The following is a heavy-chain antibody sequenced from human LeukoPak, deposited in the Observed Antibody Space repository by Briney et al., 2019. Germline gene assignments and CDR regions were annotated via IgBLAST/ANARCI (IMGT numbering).Heavy chain of an antibody. CDR3: ATSGYYDSSGYYYKRAEYFQH. CDR1: GYSISSGYY. Sequence: SETLSLTCTVSGYSISSGYYWGWIRQTPGTGLEWMGSIYHSGHTYYNPSLKSRVTISVDTSKNQFSLKLSSVTAADTAVYYCATSGYYDSSGYYYKRAEYFQHWGQGTLVTVSS. CDR2: IYHSGHT. D-gene: IGHD3-22*01. V-gene: IGHV4-38-2*02. J-gene: IGHJ1*01.